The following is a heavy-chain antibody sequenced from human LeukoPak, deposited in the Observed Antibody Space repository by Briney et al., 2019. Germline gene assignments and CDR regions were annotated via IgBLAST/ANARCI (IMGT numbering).Heavy chain of an antibody. CDR1: GFTFSSYG. D-gene: IGHD3-10*01. CDR3: AKIYGSGSYFDAFDI. Sequence: GGSLRLSCAASGFTFSSYGMHWVRQAPGKGLEWVAVISYGGSNKYYADSVKGRFTISRDNSKNTLYLQMNSLRAEDTAVYYCAKIYGSGSYFDAFDIWGQGTMVTVSS. J-gene: IGHJ3*02. V-gene: IGHV3-30*18. CDR2: ISYGGSNK.